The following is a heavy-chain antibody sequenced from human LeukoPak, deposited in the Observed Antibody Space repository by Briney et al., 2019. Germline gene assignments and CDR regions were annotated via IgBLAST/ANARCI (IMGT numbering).Heavy chain of an antibody. CDR1: GFTFSGYH. V-gene: IGHV3-30*02. CDR2: IQYDGSNE. CDR3: GKHDISYSGN. Sequence: GGSLRLSCAASGFTFSGYHMHWVRQAPGKGLEWVAFIQYDGSNEHYADSVNGRFTISRDNSRNTLYLQMSSLRPEDTAVYYCGKHDISYSGNWGKGTLVTVSS. J-gene: IGHJ4*02. D-gene: IGHD3-10*01.